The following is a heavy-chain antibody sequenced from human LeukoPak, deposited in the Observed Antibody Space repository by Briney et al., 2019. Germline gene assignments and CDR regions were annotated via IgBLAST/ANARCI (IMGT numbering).Heavy chain of an antibody. CDR2: IYYSGST. CDR1: GGSISSYF. V-gene: IGHV4-39*07. CDR3: ARDMGLRQQLVPLDY. D-gene: IGHD6-13*01. Sequence: SETLSLTCTVSGGSISSYFWSWIRQPPGKGLEWIGSIYYSGSTYYNPSLKSRVTISVDTSKNQFSLKLSSVTAADTAVYYCARDMGLRQQLVPLDYWGQGTLVTVSS. J-gene: IGHJ4*02.